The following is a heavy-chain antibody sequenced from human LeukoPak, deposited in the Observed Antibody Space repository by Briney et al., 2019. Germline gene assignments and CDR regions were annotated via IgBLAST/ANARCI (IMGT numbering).Heavy chain of an antibody. CDR1: GGSISNYY. CDR2: IYYSGST. Sequence: TSETLSLTCTVSGGSISNYYWSWIRQPPGKGLEWIGYIYYSGSTNYSPSLKSRVTISVDTSKNQFSLKLSSVTAADTAVYYCARGDYYDSRVFDYWGQGTLVTVSS. V-gene: IGHV4-59*12. D-gene: IGHD3-22*01. J-gene: IGHJ4*02. CDR3: ARGDYYDSRVFDY.